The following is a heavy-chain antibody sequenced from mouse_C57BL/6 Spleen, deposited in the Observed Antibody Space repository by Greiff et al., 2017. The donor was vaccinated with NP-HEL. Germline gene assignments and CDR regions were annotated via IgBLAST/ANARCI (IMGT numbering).Heavy chain of an antibody. V-gene: IGHV1-26*01. Sequence: VQLKQSGPELVKPGASVKISCKASGYTFTDYYMNWVKQSHGKSLEWIGDINPNNGGTSYNQKFKGKATLTVDKSSSTAYMELRSLTSEDSAAYYCEPNYDWFAYWGQGTLVTVSA. CDR3: EPNYDWFAY. J-gene: IGHJ3*01. D-gene: IGHD2-4*01. CDR1: GYTFTDYY. CDR2: INPNNGGT.